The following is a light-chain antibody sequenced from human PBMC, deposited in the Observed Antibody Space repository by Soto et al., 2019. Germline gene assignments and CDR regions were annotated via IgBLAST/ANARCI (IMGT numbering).Light chain of an antibody. V-gene: IGKV1-5*03. Sequence: DIQMTQSPSTLSASVGDRVTITCRSSQSISSWLAWYQQKPGKAPKLLIHKASSLESGVPSRCSGSGSGAEFTLTISSLQPDDFAAYYCQQYNSYPYTFGQGTKLEIK. J-gene: IGKJ2*01. CDR2: KAS. CDR1: QSISSW. CDR3: QQYNSYPYT.